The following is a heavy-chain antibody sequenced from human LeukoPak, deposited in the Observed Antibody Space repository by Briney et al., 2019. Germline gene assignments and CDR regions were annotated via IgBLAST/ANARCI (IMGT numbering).Heavy chain of an antibody. CDR3: ARGGIQLWLRPFDY. D-gene: IGHD5-18*01. CDR1: GGSISSYY. J-gene: IGHJ4*02. V-gene: IGHV4-59*01. CDR2: IYYSGST. Sequence: SETLSLTCTVSGGSISSYYWSWIRQPPGKGLEWIGYIYYSGSTNYNPSLKSRVTISVDTSKNQFSLKLGSVTAADTAVYYCARGGIQLWLRPFDYWGQGTLVTVSS.